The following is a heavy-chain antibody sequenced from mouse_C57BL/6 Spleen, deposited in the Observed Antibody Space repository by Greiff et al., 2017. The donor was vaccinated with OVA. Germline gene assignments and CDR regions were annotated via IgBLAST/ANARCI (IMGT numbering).Heavy chain of an antibody. CDR3: ARYYDYLFDY. V-gene: IGHV1-76*01. CDR1: GYTFTDYY. D-gene: IGHD2-4*01. J-gene: IGHJ2*01. Sequence: VKLMESGAELVRPGASVKLSCKASGYTFTDYYINWVKQRPGQGLEWIARIYPGSGNTYYNEKIKGKATLTAEKSSSTAYMQLSSLTSEDSAVYFCARYYDYLFDYWGQGTTLTVSS. CDR2: IYPGSGNT.